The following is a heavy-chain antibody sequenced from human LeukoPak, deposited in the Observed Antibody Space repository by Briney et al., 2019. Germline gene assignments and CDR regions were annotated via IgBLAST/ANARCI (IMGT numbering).Heavy chain of an antibody. CDR3: ARGGSAYSLDY. CDR2: IYYSGST. CDR1: GSSISNNY. Sequence: SETLSLTCTVSGSSISNNYWSWIRQPPGKGLEWIGYIYYSGSTNYNPSLKSRVLISVDTSRNQFSLKLTSVTAADTAVYYCARGGSAYSLDYWGQGTLVTVSS. V-gene: IGHV4-59*08. J-gene: IGHJ4*02. D-gene: IGHD3-22*01.